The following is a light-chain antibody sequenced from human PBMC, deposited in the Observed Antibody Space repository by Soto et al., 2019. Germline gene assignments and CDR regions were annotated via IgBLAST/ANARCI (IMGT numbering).Light chain of an antibody. Sequence: EIVLTQSPGTLSLSPGETATLSCRASQSVSSSYLAWYQQKPGQPPRLLIYGASSRATGIPDRFSGSGSGTVFTLTISRLEPEDFAVYYCQQYGSSLYTFGQGTKLEIK. CDR3: QQYGSSLYT. CDR2: GAS. V-gene: IGKV3-20*01. J-gene: IGKJ2*01. CDR1: QSVSSSY.